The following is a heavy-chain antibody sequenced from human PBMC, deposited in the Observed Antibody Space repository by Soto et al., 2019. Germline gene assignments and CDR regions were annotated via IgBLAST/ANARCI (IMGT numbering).Heavy chain of an antibody. CDR3: ARDIMIRGVVWDDYDN. V-gene: IGHV3-30-3*01. CDR2: ISYDGAKK. D-gene: IGHD3-16*01. CDR1: GFALSNYA. Sequence: QEQLVESGGGVVQPGRSLRLSCEASGFALSNYAMHWVRQTPGEGLEWVAVISYDGAKKTYADSVRGRFTISRDDSTNTLCLQMNRLRPEDTAVYYCARDIMIRGVVWDDYDNWGQGTLVTVAS. J-gene: IGHJ4*02.